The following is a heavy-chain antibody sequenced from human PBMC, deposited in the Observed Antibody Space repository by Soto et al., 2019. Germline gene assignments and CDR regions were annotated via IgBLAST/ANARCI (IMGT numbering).Heavy chain of an antibody. V-gene: IGHV4-59*01. CDR3: ARGLRIVGATNWFDP. D-gene: IGHD1-26*01. CDR1: GGSISSYY. CDR2: IYYSGSA. Sequence: PSETLSLTCTVSGGSISSYYWSWIRQPPGKGLEWIGYIYYSGSANYNPSLKSRVTISVDTSKNQFSLKLSSVTAADTAVYYCARGLRIVGATNWFDPWGQGTLVTVSS. J-gene: IGHJ5*02.